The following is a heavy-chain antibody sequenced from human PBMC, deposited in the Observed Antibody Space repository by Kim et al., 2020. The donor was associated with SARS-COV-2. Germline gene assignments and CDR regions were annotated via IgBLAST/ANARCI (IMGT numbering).Heavy chain of an antibody. CDR2: IYYSGST. CDR3: ARHERPIAWFGELMGWFDP. D-gene: IGHD3-10*01. V-gene: IGHV4-59*08. J-gene: IGHJ5*02. Sequence: SETLSLTCTVSGGSISSYYWSWIRQPPGKGLEWIGYIYYSGSTNYNPSLKSRVTISVDTSKNQFSLKLSSVIAADTAVYYCARHERPIAWFGELMGWFDPWGQGTLVTVSS. CDR1: GGSISSYY.